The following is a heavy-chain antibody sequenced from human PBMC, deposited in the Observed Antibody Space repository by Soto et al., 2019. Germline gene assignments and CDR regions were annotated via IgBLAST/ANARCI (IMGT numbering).Heavy chain of an antibody. CDR2: IYYSGST. D-gene: IGHD3-22*01. CDR3: ARGAGYDSSGYPSNYFDY. CDR1: GGSISSGGYY. J-gene: IGHJ4*02. Sequence: SETLSLPCTVSGGSISSGGYYWSWIRQHPGKGLEWIGYIYYSGSTYYNPSLKSRVTISVDTSKNQFSLKLSSVTAADTAVYYCARGAGYDSSGYPSNYFDYWGQGTLVTVSS. V-gene: IGHV4-31*03.